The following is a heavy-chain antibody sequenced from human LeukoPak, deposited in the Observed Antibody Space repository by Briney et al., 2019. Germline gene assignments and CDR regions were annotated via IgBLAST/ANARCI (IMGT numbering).Heavy chain of an antibody. V-gene: IGHV1-18*01. D-gene: IGHD4-23*01. CDR1: GYTFTSYG. CDR3: ARVGPTTVVTPNYYYGTDV. CDR2: ISAYNGNT. J-gene: IGHJ6*02. Sequence: PAASVKVSCKASGYTFTSYGISWVRQAPGQGLEWMGWISAYNGNTNYAQKLQGRVTMTTDTSTSTAYMELRSLRSDDTAVYYCARVGPTTVVTPNYYYGTDVWGQGTTVTVSS.